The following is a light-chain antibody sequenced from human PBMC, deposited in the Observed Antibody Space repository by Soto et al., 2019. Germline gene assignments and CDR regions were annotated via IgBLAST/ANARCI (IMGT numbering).Light chain of an antibody. CDR3: QQRSNWPPWT. V-gene: IGKV3-11*01. CDR2: DAS. J-gene: IGKJ1*01. CDR1: QSVSSY. Sequence: EIVLTQSPATLSLSPGERATLSCRASQSVSSYLAWYQQKPGQAPRLLIYDASNRATGIPARFSCSASGTDFTLTISSLEPEDFAVYYCQQRSNWPPWTFGQGTKVEIK.